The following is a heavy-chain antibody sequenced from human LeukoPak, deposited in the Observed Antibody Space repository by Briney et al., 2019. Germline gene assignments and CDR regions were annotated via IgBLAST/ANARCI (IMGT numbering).Heavy chain of an antibody. CDR1: GYTFTNHA. CDR3: ARPRASSPGNWFDS. D-gene: IGHD6-13*01. CDR2: IDAANGNT. Sequence: ASVTVSCTASGYTFTNHAMHWVRQAPGQGLEWMGWIDAANGNTKYSQKFQGRVTITRDTSASIVYMYLSSLRSEDAAVYYRARPRASSPGNWFDSWGQGTLVTVSS. V-gene: IGHV1-3*01. J-gene: IGHJ5*01.